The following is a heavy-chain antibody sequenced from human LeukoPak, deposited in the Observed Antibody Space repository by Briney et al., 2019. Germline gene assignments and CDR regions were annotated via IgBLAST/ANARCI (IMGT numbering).Heavy chain of an antibody. CDR3: ARERDRGAFDP. J-gene: IGHJ5*02. CDR1: GGSISSGGYS. Sequence: SQTLSLTCAVSGGSISSGGYSWSWIRQPPGKGLEWIGYIYHSGSTYYNPSLKSRVTISVDRSKNQFSLKLSSATAADTAVYYCARERDRGAFDPWGQGTLVTVSS. V-gene: IGHV4-30-2*01. CDR2: IYHSGST. D-gene: IGHD5-24*01.